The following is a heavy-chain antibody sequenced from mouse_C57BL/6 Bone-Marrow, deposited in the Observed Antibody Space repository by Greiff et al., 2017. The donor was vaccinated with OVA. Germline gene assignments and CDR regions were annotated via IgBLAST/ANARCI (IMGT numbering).Heavy chain of an antibody. V-gene: IGHV14-4*01. CDR3: TTEGWLLPFAY. CDR2: IDPENGDT. D-gene: IGHD2-3*01. Sequence: EVKLQESGAELVRPGASVKLSCTASGFNITDDYMHWVKQRPEQGLEWIGWIDPENGDTEYASKFQGKATITADTSSNTAYLQLSSLTSEDTAVYYCTTEGWLLPFAYWGQGTLVTVSA. CDR1: GFNITDDY. J-gene: IGHJ3*01.